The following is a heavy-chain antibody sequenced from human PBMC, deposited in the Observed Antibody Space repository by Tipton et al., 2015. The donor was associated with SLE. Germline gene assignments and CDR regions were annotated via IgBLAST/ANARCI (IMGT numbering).Heavy chain of an antibody. CDR2: MNPNSGNT. CDR1: GYTFTNYD. D-gene: IGHD6-19*01. CDR3: ARIPSGLYFFDY. Sequence: QSGPEVKKPGASVKVSCKASGYTFTNYDINWVRQATGQGLEWMGWMNPNSGNTGYPQKFQGRVTMTRNTSISTAYMEVSSLRSEDTAVYYCARIPSGLYFFDYWGQGTLVTVSS. V-gene: IGHV1-8*02. J-gene: IGHJ4*02.